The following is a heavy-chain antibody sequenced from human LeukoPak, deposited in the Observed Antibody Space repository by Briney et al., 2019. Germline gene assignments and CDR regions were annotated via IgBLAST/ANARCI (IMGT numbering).Heavy chain of an antibody. J-gene: IGHJ3*02. CDR1: GFTFSSYA. CDR2: ISGSGGST. V-gene: IGHV3-23*01. CDR3: AKIPIRWGYQRKADAFDI. Sequence: QTGGSLRLSCAASGFTFSSYAMSWVRQAPGKGLEWVSAISGSGGSTYYADSVKGRFTISRDNSKNTLYLQMNSLRAEDTAVYYCAKIPIRWGYQRKADAFDIWGQGTMVTVSS. D-gene: IGHD4-23*01.